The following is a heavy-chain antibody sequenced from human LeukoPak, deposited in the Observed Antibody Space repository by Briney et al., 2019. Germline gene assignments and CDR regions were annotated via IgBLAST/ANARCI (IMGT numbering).Heavy chain of an antibody. CDR3: ARAPRGIVVVPAAIKTWFDP. Sequence: QTGGSLRLSCAASGFTFRNYVIHWVRQAPGKGLEWVAVTSSDLNVKLYADSVKGRFTISRDNAKNSLYLQMNSLRAEDTAVYYCARAPRGIVVVPAAIKTWFDPWGQGTLVTVSS. CDR2: TSSDLNVK. CDR1: GFTFRNYV. V-gene: IGHV3-30-3*01. J-gene: IGHJ5*02. D-gene: IGHD2-2*02.